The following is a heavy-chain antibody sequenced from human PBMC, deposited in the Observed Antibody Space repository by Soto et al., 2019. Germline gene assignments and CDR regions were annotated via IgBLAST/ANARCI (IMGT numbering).Heavy chain of an antibody. D-gene: IGHD2-8*01. Sequence: SETLSLTCAVYGGSFSGYYWSWIRQPPGKGLEWIGEINHSGSTNYNPSLKSRVTMSVDTSKDQFSLKLSSVTAADTAVYYCARGLRVVLMVYRPSAGGFDPWGQGTLVTVSS. CDR1: GGSFSGYY. V-gene: IGHV4-34*01. CDR2: INHSGST. CDR3: ARGLRVVLMVYRPSAGGFDP. J-gene: IGHJ5*02.